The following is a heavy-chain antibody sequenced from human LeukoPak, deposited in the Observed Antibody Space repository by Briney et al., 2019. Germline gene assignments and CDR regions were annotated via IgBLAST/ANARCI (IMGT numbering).Heavy chain of an antibody. CDR3: ARSRRGSYLVYFDY. CDR1: GVSISSSNSY. J-gene: IGHJ4*02. D-gene: IGHD1-26*01. Sequence: SETLSLTCTVSGVSISSSNSYWGWIRQPPGKGLEWIGSIYYSGNTYYNASLKSQVSISIDTSKNQFSLKLSSVTAADTAVYYCARSRRGSYLVYFDYWGQGTLVTVSS. V-gene: IGHV4-39*07. CDR2: IYYSGNT.